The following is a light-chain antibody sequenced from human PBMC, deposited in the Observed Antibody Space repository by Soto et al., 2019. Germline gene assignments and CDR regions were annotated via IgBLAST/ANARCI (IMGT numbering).Light chain of an antibody. V-gene: IGKV3-15*01. CDR2: GPS. J-gene: IGKJ5*01. CDR1: QSVSIN. CDR3: QQYNNWPRT. Sequence: EVVMTQSPATLSVSPGESATLSCRASQSVSINLAWYQQKPGQAPRLLIYGPSTRATGIPARFSGSGSGTEFTLTITSLQSEDFAVYYCQQYNNWPRTFGQGTRL.